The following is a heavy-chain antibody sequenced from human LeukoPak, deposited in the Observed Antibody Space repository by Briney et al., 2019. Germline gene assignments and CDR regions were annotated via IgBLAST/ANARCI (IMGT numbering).Heavy chain of an antibody. CDR2: INHSGST. CDR1: GRSFSGYY. J-gene: IGHJ5*02. D-gene: IGHD4-23*01. CDR3: ARHQRGKGFDP. V-gene: IGHV4-34*01. Sequence: PSETLSLTCAVYGRSFSGYYWSWIRQPPGKGLEWIGEINHSGSTNYNPSLKSRVTISVDTSKNQFSLKLSSVTAADTAVYYCARHQRGKGFDPWGQGTLVTVSS.